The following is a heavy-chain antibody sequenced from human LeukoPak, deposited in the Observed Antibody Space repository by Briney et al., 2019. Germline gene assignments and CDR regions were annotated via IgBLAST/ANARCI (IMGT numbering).Heavy chain of an antibody. J-gene: IGHJ4*02. V-gene: IGHV3-11*01. Sequence: GGSLRLSCAASGFTFSDYYMSWLRQAPGKGLEWVSYISSSVSTIYYADSVKGRFTISRDNAKNSLYLQMNSLRAQDTAGYYFSKAICDFPTRDYWGQGTVVSVFS. CDR2: ISSSVSTI. D-gene: IGHD3-3*01. CDR3: SKAICDFPTRDY. CDR1: GFTFSDYY.